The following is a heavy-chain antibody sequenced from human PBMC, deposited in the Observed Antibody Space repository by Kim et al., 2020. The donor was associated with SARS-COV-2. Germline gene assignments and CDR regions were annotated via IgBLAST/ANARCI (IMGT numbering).Heavy chain of an antibody. D-gene: IGHD3-3*01. CDR2: ISGSGGST. CDR3: AKDRESWYYDFWSGYRHNWFDP. J-gene: IGHJ5*02. CDR1: GFTFSSYA. V-gene: IGHV3-23*01. Sequence: GGSLRLSCAASGFTFSSYAMSWVRQAPGKGLEWVSAISGSGGSTYYADSVKGRFTISRDNSKNTLYLQMNSLRAEDTAVYYCAKDRESWYYDFWSGYRHNWFDPWGQGTLVTVSS.